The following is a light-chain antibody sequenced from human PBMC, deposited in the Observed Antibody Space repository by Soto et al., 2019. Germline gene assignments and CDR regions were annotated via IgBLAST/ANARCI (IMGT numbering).Light chain of an antibody. V-gene: IGKV3-20*01. CDR1: QSVGSSY. J-gene: IGKJ3*01. Sequence: EIVLTQSPGTLSLSPGERATLSCRASQSVGSSYLAWYQQKPGQAPRLLIYATSSRATGIPDRFSGSGSGTDFTLTISRLEPEDFAVYHCQQYQTFGPGTKVDI. CDR3: QQYQT. CDR2: ATS.